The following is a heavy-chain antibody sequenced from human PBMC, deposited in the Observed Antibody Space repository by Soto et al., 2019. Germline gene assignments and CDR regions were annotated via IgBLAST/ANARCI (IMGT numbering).Heavy chain of an antibody. CDR2: IWYDGSNK. CDR1: GFMFSSHG. J-gene: IGHJ4*02. CDR3: GPDTLDY. V-gene: IGHV3-33*01. Sequence: QVQLVESGGGVVQPGRSLRLSCAASGFMFSSHGMHWIRQAPGKGLEWVAVIWYDGSNKYYADSVKGRFIISRDNCKNTLYLQMNRLRGEDTAVYYCGPDTLDYWGQGTLVTVSS.